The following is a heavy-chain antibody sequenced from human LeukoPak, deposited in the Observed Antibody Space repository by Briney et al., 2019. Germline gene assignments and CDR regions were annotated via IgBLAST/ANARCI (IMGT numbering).Heavy chain of an antibody. CDR2: IYTSGST. CDR1: GGSISSYY. D-gene: IGHD2-8*01. V-gene: IGHV4-4*07. Sequence: SETLSLTCTVSGGSISSYYWSWIRQPAGKGLEWIGRIYTSGSTNYNPSLKSRVTMSVDTSKNQFSLKLTSVTAADTAVYYCARTLLMVYAIPHFDYWGQGTLVTVSS. CDR3: ARTLLMVYAIPHFDY. J-gene: IGHJ4*02.